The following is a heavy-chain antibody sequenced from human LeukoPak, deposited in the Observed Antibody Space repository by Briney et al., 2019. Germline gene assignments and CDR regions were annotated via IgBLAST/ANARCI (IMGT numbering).Heavy chain of an antibody. V-gene: IGHV3-53*01. CDR1: GFTVGSNY. Sequence: PGGSLRLSCAASGFTVGSNYMSWVRQAPGKGLEWVSVIYSGGSTYYADSVKGRFTISRDNSKNTLYLQMNSLRAEDTAVYYCAKDTMVRGVIRFDYWGQGTLVTVSS. D-gene: IGHD3-10*01. CDR3: AKDTMVRGVIRFDY. J-gene: IGHJ4*02. CDR2: IYSGGST.